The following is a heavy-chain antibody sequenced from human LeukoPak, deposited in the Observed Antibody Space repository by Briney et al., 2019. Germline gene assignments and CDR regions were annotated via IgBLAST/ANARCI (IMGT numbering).Heavy chain of an antibody. J-gene: IGHJ4*02. CDR3: ASLTNIAAAGAFDY. CDR1: GGSISSYY. CDR2: IYHSGST. D-gene: IGHD6-13*01. V-gene: IGHV4-38-2*02. Sequence: SETLSLTCTVSGGSISSYYWGWIRQPPGKGLEWIGSIYHSGSTYYNPSLKSRVTISVDTSKNQFSLKLSSVTAADTAVYYCASLTNIAAAGAFDYWGQGTLVTVSS.